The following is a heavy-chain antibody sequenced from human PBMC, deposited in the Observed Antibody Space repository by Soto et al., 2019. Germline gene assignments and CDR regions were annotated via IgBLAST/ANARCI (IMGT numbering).Heavy chain of an antibody. V-gene: IGHV3-33*01. Sequence: GVSLRLSCAAPGFTFSNYGMHWVRQAPGKGLEWVAVIWYDGSNKYYADSVKGRFTISRDNSKNTLYLQMNSLRAEDTAVYYCAREDYGDSHDYWGQGTLVTVSS. CDR2: IWYDGSNK. CDR3: AREDYGDSHDY. J-gene: IGHJ4*02. CDR1: GFTFSNYG. D-gene: IGHD4-17*01.